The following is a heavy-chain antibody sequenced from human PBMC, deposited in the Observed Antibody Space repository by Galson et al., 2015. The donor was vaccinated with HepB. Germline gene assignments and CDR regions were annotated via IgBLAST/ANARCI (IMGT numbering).Heavy chain of an antibody. CDR2: INHSGST. Sequence: TLSLTCAVYGGSFSGYYWSWIRQPPGKGLEWIGEINHSGSTNYNPSLKSRVTISLDTSKNQFSLKLSSVTAADTSVYYCARGGYSRDWYLDLWGRGTLVTVSS. D-gene: IGHD6-13*01. CDR3: ARGGYSRDWYLDL. CDR1: GGSFSGYY. V-gene: IGHV4-34*01. J-gene: IGHJ2*01.